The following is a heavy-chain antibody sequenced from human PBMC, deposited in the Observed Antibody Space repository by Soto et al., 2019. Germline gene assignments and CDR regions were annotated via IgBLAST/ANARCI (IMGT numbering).Heavy chain of an antibody. J-gene: IGHJ4*02. D-gene: IGHD3-10*01. Sequence: GGSLRLSCAASGFTFSSYSMNWVRQAPGKGLEWVSSISSRSSYIYYADSVKGRFSISRDNPKNSLYLQMNSLRAEDTAVYYCAREADYGSIGLDYWGQGTLVTVSS. CDR1: GFTFSSYS. CDR2: ISSRSSYI. V-gene: IGHV3-21*01. CDR3: AREADYGSIGLDY.